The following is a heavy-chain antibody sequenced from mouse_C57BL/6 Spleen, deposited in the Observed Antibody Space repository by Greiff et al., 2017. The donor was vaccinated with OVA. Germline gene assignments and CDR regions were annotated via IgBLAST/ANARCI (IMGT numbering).Heavy chain of an antibody. CDR2: ISDGGSYT. J-gene: IGHJ1*03. Sequence: EVKLMESGGGLVKPGGSLKLSCAASGFTFSSYAMSWVRQTPEKRLEWVATISDGGSYTYYPDNVKGRFTISRDNAKNNLYLQMSHLKSEDTAMYYCARDRGYSLLDVWGTGTTVTVSS. CDR3: ARDRGYSLLDV. D-gene: IGHD2-12*01. CDR1: GFTFSSYA. V-gene: IGHV5-4*01.